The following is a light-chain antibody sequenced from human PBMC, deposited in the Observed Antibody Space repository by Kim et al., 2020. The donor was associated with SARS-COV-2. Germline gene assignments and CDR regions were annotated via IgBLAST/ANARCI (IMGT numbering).Light chain of an antibody. V-gene: IGKV1-5*01. Sequence: SASVGDRVTISCRASLTMSRWLAWYRQKVGKSPELLVDAASRLESGVPSRFSGSGSGTEFTLTINNLQPDDFATYYCQQYKTYPYTFGQGTKLEI. J-gene: IGKJ2*01. CDR2: AAS. CDR1: LTMSRW. CDR3: QQYKTYPYT.